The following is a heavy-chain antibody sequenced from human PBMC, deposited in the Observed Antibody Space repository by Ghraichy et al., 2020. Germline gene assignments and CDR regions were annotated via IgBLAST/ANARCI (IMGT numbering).Heavy chain of an antibody. CDR2: ISSSSTYI. D-gene: IGHD3-10*01. J-gene: IGHJ4*02. CDR3: VRGFGSGRSYSRFGYFDY. Sequence: GGSLRLSCAGSGFSFSDYGMNWVRQAPGKGLEWVSSISSSSTYIYYGDSVRGRFNISRDNANNSVYLQMNTLRAEDTAVYYCVRGFGSGRSYSRFGYFDYWGQGTLVTVSS. V-gene: IGHV3-21*01. CDR1: GFSFSDYG.